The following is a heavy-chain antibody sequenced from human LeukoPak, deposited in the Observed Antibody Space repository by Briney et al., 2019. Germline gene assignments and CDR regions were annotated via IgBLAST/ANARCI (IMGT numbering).Heavy chain of an antibody. CDR3: ARDNYNILTGYVRYAFDI. Sequence: ASVKVSCKASGYTFTGYYMHWVRQAPGQGLEWMGWINPNSGGTNYAQKLQGRITMTTDTSTSTAYMELRSLRSDDTAVYYCARDNYNILTGYVRYAFDIWGQGTLVTVSS. CDR2: INPNSGGT. J-gene: IGHJ3*02. V-gene: IGHV1-2*02. CDR1: GYTFTGYY. D-gene: IGHD3-9*01.